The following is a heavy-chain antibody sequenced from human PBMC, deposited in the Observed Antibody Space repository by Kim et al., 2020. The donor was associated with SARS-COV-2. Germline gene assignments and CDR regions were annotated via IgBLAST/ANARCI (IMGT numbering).Heavy chain of an antibody. CDR2: INAGNGNT. J-gene: IGHJ6*02. CDR1: GYTFTSYA. V-gene: IGHV1-3*01. CDR3: ARDIMVRGDLLNYGMDV. D-gene: IGHD3-10*01. Sequence: ASVKVSCKASGYTFTSYAMHWVRQAPGQRLEWMGWINAGNGNTKYSQKFQGRVTITRDTSASTAYMELSSLRSEDTAVYYCARDIMVRGDLLNYGMDVWGQGTTVTVSS.